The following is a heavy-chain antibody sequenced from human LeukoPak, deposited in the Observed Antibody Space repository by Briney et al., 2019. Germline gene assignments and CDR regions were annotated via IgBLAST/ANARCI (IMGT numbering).Heavy chain of an antibody. CDR3: AKDWKSWFDP. J-gene: IGHJ5*02. V-gene: IGHV3-23*01. CDR1: GFTFSSYA. Sequence: GGSLRLSCAASGFTFSSYAMNWVRQAPGKGLEWVSGIYGSGGSTDYADSVKGRFTISRDNSKNTLYLQMNSLRAEDTAVYYCAKDWKSWFDPWGQGTLVTVSS. D-gene: IGHD1-1*01. CDR2: IYGSGGST.